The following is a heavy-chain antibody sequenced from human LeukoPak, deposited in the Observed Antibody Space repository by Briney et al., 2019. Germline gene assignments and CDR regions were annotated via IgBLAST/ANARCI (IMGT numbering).Heavy chain of an antibody. CDR3: ARLVGTASYYFDY. V-gene: IGHV4-39*01. CDR1: GGSISSSDYY. J-gene: IGHJ4*02. D-gene: IGHD6-19*01. CDR2: IYYSGTT. Sequence: PSETLSLTCTVSGGSISSSDYYWAWIRQPPGEGLEWIGSIYYSGTTYHNPPLKSRVTISVDTSMNQFSLTLSSVTAADTAVYYCARLVGTASYYFDYWGRGTLVTVSS.